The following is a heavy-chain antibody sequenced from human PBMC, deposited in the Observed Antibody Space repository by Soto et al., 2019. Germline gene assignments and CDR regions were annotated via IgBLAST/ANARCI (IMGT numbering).Heavy chain of an antibody. Sequence: KQSQTLSLTCAASGFTFSNAWMTWVRQAPGKGLEWVGRIKSKTDGGTTDYAAPVKGRFTISRDDSKNTLYLQMNSLKTEDTAVYYCTTALGYSSGWYDYWGQGTLVTVSS. D-gene: IGHD6-19*01. CDR2: IKSKTDGGTT. CDR3: TTALGYSSGWYDY. V-gene: IGHV3-15*07. CDR1: GFTFSNAW. J-gene: IGHJ4*02.